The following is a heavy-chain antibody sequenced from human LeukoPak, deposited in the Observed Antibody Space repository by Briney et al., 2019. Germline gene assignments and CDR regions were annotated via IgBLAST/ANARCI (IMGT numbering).Heavy chain of an antibody. J-gene: IGHJ6*04. CDR2: IKQDGSEK. Sequence: GGSLRLSCAGSGFTFSNYWMNWVRQAPGKGLEWVANIKQDGSEKYYVDSVKGRFTISRDNAKNSLYLQMNSLRAEDTAVYYCAELGITMIGGVWGKGTTVTISS. V-gene: IGHV3-7*01. D-gene: IGHD3-10*02. CDR1: GFTFSNYW. CDR3: AELGITMIGGV.